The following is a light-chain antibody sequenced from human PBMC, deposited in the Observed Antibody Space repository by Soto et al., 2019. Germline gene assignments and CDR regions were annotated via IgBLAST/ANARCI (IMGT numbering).Light chain of an antibody. CDR1: QSISMW. CDR2: DAS. CDR3: QHYNSYSEA. Sequence: DIEMTQSPSTLSASVGDRVTITCRASQSISMWLAWYQQKPGKAPKFLIYDASTLESGVPSRFSGSGSGTEFTLTISSLQPDDFATYYCQHYNSYSEAFGQGTKVDIK. V-gene: IGKV1-5*01. J-gene: IGKJ1*01.